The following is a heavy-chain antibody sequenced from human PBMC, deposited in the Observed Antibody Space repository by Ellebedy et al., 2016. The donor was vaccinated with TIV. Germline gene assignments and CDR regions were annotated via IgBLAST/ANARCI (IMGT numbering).Heavy chain of an antibody. D-gene: IGHD6-19*01. CDR2: ISYDGTDK. V-gene: IGHV3-30-3*01. Sequence: GESLKISCAASGFTFSSYSMHWVRQAPGKGLEWVAAISYDGTDKYYADSLKGRFTISRDNSRNTLYLQMNSLRAEDTAVYYCARDLDKSSGWYGGAAYWGQGTLVTVSS. CDR1: GFTFSSYS. CDR3: ARDLDKSSGWYGGAAY. J-gene: IGHJ4*02.